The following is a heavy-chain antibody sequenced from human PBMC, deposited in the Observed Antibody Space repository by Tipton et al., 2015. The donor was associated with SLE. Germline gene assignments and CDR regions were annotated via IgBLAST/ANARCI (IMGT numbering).Heavy chain of an antibody. D-gene: IGHD3-16*01. CDR3: AVGGRYVDY. J-gene: IGHJ4*02. V-gene: IGHV3-23*03. Sequence: SLRLSCAASGFTFSGSAMTWVRQAPGKGLEWVSLTYSGGSTSFGESVKGRFTVPRDNPKNMLYLQMNSLTPEDTAVYYCAVGGRYVDYWGQGTLVTVSS. CDR2: LTYSGGST. CDR1: GFTFSGSA.